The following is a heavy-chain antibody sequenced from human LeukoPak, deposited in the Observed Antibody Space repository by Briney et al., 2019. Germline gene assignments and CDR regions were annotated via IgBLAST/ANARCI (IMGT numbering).Heavy chain of an antibody. Sequence: ASVKVSCKASRYTFTTYAMHWVRQAPGQRLEWMGWINAGNGNTKYSQKFQARVTITRDTSASTAYMELSSLRSEDTAVYYCARDPIGSRWPYYFDYWGQGTLVTVSS. CDR2: INAGNGNT. CDR3: ARDPIGSRWPYYFDY. CDR1: RYTFTTYA. V-gene: IGHV1-3*01. D-gene: IGHD6-13*01. J-gene: IGHJ4*02.